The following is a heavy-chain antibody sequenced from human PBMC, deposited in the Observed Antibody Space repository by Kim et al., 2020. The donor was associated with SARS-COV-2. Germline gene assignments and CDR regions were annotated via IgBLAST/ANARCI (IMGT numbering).Heavy chain of an antibody. J-gene: IGHJ4*02. CDR1: GGSFSGYY. CDR2: INHSGST. V-gene: IGHV4-34*01. D-gene: IGHD6-13*01. CDR3: ARIGVRIAGDY. Sequence: SETLSLTCAVYGGSFSGYYWSWIRQPPGKGLEWIGEINHSGSTNYNPSLKSRVTISVDTSKNQFSLKLSSVTAADTAVYYCARIGVRIAGDYWGQGTLVT.